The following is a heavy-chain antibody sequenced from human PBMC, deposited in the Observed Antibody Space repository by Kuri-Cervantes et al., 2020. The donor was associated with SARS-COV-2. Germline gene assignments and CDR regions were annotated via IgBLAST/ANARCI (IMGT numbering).Heavy chain of an antibody. J-gene: IGHJ6*02. V-gene: IGHV4-39*01. CDR3: ARHLWSDGMDV. D-gene: IGHD2-8*02. CDR1: GGSISSSSYY. CDR2: IYYSGST. Sequence: GSLRLSCTVSGGSISSSSYYWGWIRQPPGKGLEWIGSIYYSGSTYYNPSLKSRVTISVDTPKNQFSLKLSSVTAADTAVYYCARHLWSDGMDVWGQGTTVTVSS.